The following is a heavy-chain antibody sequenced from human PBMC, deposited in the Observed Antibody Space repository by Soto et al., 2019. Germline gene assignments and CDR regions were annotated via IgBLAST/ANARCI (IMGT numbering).Heavy chain of an antibody. V-gene: IGHV3-21*01. J-gene: IGHJ6*03. Sequence: EVQLVESGGGLVKPGGSLRLSCAASGFTFSTYSMNWVRQAPGKGLEWVSSISGSSTYIYYTDSVKGRFTISRDNAKNSLFLQMNSLRAEDTAVYYCARNYAGYGSGWPYYYYYYMDVWGKGTTVTVSS. CDR1: GFTFSTYS. CDR3: ARNYAGYGSGWPYYYYYYMDV. D-gene: IGHD6-19*01. CDR2: ISGSSTYI.